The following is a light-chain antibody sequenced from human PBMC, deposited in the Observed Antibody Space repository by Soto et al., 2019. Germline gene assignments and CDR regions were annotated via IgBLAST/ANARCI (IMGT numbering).Light chain of an antibody. V-gene: IGKV1-27*01. J-gene: IGKJ1*01. CDR3: QRYNSTPWT. CDR2: AAS. Sequence: DIQMTQSPSSLSASVRDRVTITCRASQGISNYLAWYQQKPGKVPKLLIYAASTLQSGVPSRLSGSGSGTDVTRTISSLQPEDVATYYCQRYNSTPWTFGQGTQLEIK. CDR1: QGISNY.